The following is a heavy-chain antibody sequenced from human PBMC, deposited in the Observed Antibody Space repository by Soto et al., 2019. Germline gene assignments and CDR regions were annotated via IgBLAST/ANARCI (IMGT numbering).Heavy chain of an antibody. V-gene: IGHV1-69*12. D-gene: IGHD6-25*01. J-gene: IGHJ3*02. CDR2: IIPIFGTA. CDR3: ARLGPHSSGRGAFDI. Sequence: QVQLVQSGAEVKKPGSSVKVSCKASGGTFSSYAISWVRQAPGQGLVWMGGIIPIFGTANYAQKFQGRVTTTADESTSTAYMELSSLRSEDTAVYYCARLGPHSSGRGAFDIWGQGTMVTVSS. CDR1: GGTFSSYA.